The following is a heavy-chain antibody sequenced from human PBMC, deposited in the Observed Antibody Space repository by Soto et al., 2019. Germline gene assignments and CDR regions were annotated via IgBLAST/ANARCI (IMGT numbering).Heavy chain of an antibody. J-gene: IGHJ3*02. CDR3: ARDPSHYGDDAFDI. D-gene: IGHD4-17*01. V-gene: IGHV3-33*01. CDR2: IWYDGSNK. Sequence: GGSLRLSCAASGFTFSSYGMHWVRQAPGKGLEWVAVIWYDGSNKYYADSVKGRFTISRDNSKNTLYLQMNSLRAEDTAVYYCARDPSHYGDDAFDIWGQGTMVTVSS. CDR1: GFTFSSYG.